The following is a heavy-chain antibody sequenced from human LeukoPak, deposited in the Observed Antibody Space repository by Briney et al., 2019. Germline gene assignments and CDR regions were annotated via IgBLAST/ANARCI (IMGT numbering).Heavy chain of an antibody. V-gene: IGHV3-21*01. D-gene: IGHD3-10*01. Sequence: GGSLRLSCAASGFTFSSYGMNWVRQAPGKGLEWVSSISSGSGYIYYADSVKGRFTISRDNAKNSLYLQMNSLRDEDTAVYYCARDIYGSGSYDYWGQGTLVTVSS. CDR3: ARDIYGSGSYDY. CDR2: ISSGSGYI. CDR1: GFTFSSYG. J-gene: IGHJ4*02.